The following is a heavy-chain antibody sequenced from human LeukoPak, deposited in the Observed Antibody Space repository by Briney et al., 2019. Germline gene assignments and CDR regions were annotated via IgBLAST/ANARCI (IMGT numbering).Heavy chain of an antibody. V-gene: IGHV3-30-3*01. CDR1: GFTFSSYA. J-gene: IGHJ4*02. CDR3: ARSQSDSSGYYPEY. Sequence: RGSLRLSCAASGFTFSSYAMHWVRQAPGKGLGWVAFIRYDGSNKYYADSVKGRFTISRDNSKNTLYLQMNSLRAEDTAVYFCARSQSDSSGYYPEYWCQGTLVTVSS. D-gene: IGHD3-22*01. CDR2: IRYDGSNK.